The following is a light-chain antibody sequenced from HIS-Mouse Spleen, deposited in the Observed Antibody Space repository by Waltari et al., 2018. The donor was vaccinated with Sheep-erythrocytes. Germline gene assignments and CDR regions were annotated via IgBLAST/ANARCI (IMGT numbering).Light chain of an antibody. CDR1: SSDVGSYNL. CDR3: CSYAGSSTPWV. V-gene: IGLV2-23*01. CDR2: EGS. Sequence: QSALTQPASVSGSPGQSITISCTGTSSDVGSYNLVSRYQQHPGKAPKRMMYEGSKRPSGVSKRFSGSKSGNTASLKISGIQAEDEADDYCCSYAGSSTPWVFGGGTKLTVL. J-gene: IGLJ3*02.